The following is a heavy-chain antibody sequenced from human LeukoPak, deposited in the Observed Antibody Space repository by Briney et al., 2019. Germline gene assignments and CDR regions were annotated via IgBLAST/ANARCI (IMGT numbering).Heavy chain of an antibody. CDR3: AKGLSGGSYCLDY. D-gene: IGHD1-26*01. CDR1: GFTVSNNY. V-gene: IGHV3-30*18. CDR2: ISYDGSNK. Sequence: PGGSLRLSCAASGFTVSNNYMHWVRQAPGKGLEWVAVISYDGSNKYYADSVKGRFTISRDNSKNTLYLQMNSLRAEDTAVYYCAKGLSGGSYCLDYWGQGTLVTVSS. J-gene: IGHJ4*02.